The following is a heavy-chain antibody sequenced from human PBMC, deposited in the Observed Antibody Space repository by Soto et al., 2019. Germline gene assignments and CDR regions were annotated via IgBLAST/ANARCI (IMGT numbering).Heavy chain of an antibody. V-gene: IGHV3-9*01. J-gene: IGHJ4*02. CDR2: ISWNSGSI. Sequence: EVQLVESGGGLVQPGRSLRLSCAASGFTFDDYAMHWVRQAPGKGLEWVSGISWNSGSIGYVDSVKGRFTISRDNAKNSLYLQMNSLRAEDTALYYCAKEMTYYYGSGSWYWGQGTLVTVSS. CDR1: GFTFDDYA. D-gene: IGHD3-10*01. CDR3: AKEMTYYYGSGSWY.